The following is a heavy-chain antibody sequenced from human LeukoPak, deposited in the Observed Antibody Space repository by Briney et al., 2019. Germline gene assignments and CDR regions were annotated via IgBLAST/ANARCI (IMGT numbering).Heavy chain of an antibody. V-gene: IGHV4-4*02. CDR3: ASLTTVTQCYFDS. CDR1: GGSISSSKW. D-gene: IGHD4-17*01. Sequence: PSGTLSLTCAVSGGSISSSKWWSWVRQPPGKGLEWIGDIYHSGSTNYNPSLKSRVTISVDKSKNQFSLKLSSVTAADTAVYYCASLTTVTQCYFDSWGQGTLVTVSS. CDR2: IYHSGST. J-gene: IGHJ4*02.